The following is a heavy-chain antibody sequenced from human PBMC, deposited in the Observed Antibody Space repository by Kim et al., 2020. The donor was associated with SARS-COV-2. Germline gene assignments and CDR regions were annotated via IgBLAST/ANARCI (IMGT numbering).Heavy chain of an antibody. J-gene: IGHJ6*01. D-gene: IGHD1-1*01. CDR2: FSGNAGST. CDR3: AIACRAASGSNSYHAMDV. CDR1: GFTFRSYA. Sequence: GGSLRLSCAASGFTFRSYAMSWVRQAPGKGLEWVSIFSGNAGSTDYADFVKGRFIMSRDKSKKTMSLQMNSLRAEDTALNYCAIACRAASGSNSYHAMDV. V-gene: IGHV3-23*01.